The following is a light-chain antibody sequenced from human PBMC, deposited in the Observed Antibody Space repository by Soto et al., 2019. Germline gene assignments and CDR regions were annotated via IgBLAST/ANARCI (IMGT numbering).Light chain of an antibody. V-gene: IGLV1-51*01. CDR2: DNN. CDR1: SSNIASNT. Sequence: QAVLTQPPSASGTPGQRVTVSCSGSSSNIASNTVNWYQQLPGTAPKLLIYDNNKRPSGIPDRFSGSKSGTSATLGITGLQTGDEADYYCGTWDSSLSAGQVFGTGTKVTVL. CDR3: GTWDSSLSAGQV. J-gene: IGLJ1*01.